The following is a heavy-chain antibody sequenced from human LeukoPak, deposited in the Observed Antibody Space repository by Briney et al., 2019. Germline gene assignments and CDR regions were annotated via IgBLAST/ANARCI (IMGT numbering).Heavy chain of an antibody. CDR3: ARHAGYYDSSGYYYGGYYYYGMDV. CDR1: GGSISSYY. V-gene: IGHV4-59*08. CDR2: IYYSGST. Sequence: SETLSLTCTVSGGSISSYYWSWIRQPPGKGLEWIGYIYYSGSTNYNPSLKSRVTISVDTSKNQFSLKLSSVTAADTAVYYCARHAGYYDSSGYYYGGYYYYGMDVWGQGTTVTVSS. J-gene: IGHJ6*02. D-gene: IGHD3-22*01.